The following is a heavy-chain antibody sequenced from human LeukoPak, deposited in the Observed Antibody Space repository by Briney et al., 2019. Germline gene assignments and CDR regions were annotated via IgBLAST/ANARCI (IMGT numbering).Heavy chain of an antibody. CDR1: GGSISNYY. V-gene: IGHV4-59*01. CDR3: ARGYAYGPNYYFDY. CDR2: IYYSGGT. J-gene: IGHJ4*02. D-gene: IGHD5-18*01. Sequence: NPSETLTLTCSFSGGSISNYYWSWVRQPPGKGLEWIGYIYYSGGTDYNPSLKSRVTISIDTSTNHFSLRLSSVTAADTASYYCARGYAYGPNYYFDYWGQGTLVTVSS.